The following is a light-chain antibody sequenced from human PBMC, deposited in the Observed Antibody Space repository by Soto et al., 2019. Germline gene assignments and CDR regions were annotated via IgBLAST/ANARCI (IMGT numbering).Light chain of an antibody. J-gene: IGKJ4*01. CDR2: WAS. Sequence: DIVMTQSPDSLAVSLGERATINSKSSQSVLYFSNNKNFLAWYQQKPGQPPKLLIYWASTRESGVPDRFSGSGSGTNFTLTISTLQAEDVAVYYCQQYYSAPPTFGGVTKLEIK. V-gene: IGKV4-1*01. CDR1: QSVLYFSNNKNF. CDR3: QQYYSAPPT.